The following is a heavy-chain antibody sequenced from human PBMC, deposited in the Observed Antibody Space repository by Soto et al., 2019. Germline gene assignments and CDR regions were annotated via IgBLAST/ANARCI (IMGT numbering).Heavy chain of an antibody. CDR2: ISGSGGST. Sequence: PGRTPRISCAASGFTFSSYAMSWVRQAPGKGLEWVSAISGSGGSTYYADSVKGRFTISRDNSKNTLYLQMNSLRAEDTAVYFCAKERATTTSFVYRGQGLPVTVPP. CDR1: GFTFSSYA. J-gene: IGHJ4*02. CDR3: AKERATTTSFVY. D-gene: IGHD4-17*01. V-gene: IGHV3-23*01.